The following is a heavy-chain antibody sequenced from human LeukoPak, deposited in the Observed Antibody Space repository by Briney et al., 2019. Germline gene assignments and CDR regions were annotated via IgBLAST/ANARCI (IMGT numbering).Heavy chain of an antibody. D-gene: IGHD3-10*01. CDR1: VFTFSSYA. Sequence: GGSLRLSCAAPVFTFSSYAMSWVRQAPGKGLEWVSAISGSGGSTYYADSVKGRFTISRDNSKNTLYLQMNSLRADDTAVYYCAKGPQITMVPRWWGQGTLVTVSS. CDR3: AKGPQITMVPRW. CDR2: ISGSGGST. J-gene: IGHJ4*02. V-gene: IGHV3-23*01.